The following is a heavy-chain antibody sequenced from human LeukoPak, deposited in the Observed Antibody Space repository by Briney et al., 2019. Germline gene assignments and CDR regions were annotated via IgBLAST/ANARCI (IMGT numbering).Heavy chain of an antibody. D-gene: IGHD4-11*01. Sequence: SVKVSCKASGGSFISYAITWVRQGPRQGLEWMGGINPVFHTPIYAQRLQDRVTFSTDESTSTAYLELNSLRSADTDVYYCARVRTTGEPDFWGQGTLVTVSS. CDR2: INPVFHTP. CDR3: ARVRTTGEPDF. J-gene: IGHJ4*02. V-gene: IGHV1-69*05. CDR1: GGSFISYA.